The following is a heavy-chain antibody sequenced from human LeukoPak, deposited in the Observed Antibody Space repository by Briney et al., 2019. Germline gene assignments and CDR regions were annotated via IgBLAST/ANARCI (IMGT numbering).Heavy chain of an antibody. Sequence: ASVKVSCKASGYTFTGYYMHWVRQAPGQGLEWMGWINPNSGGTNYAQKFQGRVTMTRDTSISTAYMELSRLRSDDTAVYYCARYYYGSGSYSAFDYWGQGTLVTVSS. CDR1: GYTFTGYY. CDR3: ARYYYGSGSYSAFDY. V-gene: IGHV1-2*02. CDR2: INPNSGGT. J-gene: IGHJ4*02. D-gene: IGHD3-10*01.